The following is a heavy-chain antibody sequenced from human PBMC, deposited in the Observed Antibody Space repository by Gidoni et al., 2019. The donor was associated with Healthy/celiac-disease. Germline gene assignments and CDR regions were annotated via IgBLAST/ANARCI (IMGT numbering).Heavy chain of an antibody. CDR2: IYTSGST. CDR1: AGSIRSGSYY. Sequence: QVQLQESGPGLVKPSQTLSLTCTVSAGSIRSGSYYWSWIRQPAGKGLEWIGRIYTSGSTNYNPSLKSRVTISVDTSKNQFSLKLSSVTAADTAVYYCARDGIAAADPWGQGTLVTVSS. J-gene: IGHJ5*02. D-gene: IGHD6-13*01. CDR3: ARDGIAAADP. V-gene: IGHV4-61*02.